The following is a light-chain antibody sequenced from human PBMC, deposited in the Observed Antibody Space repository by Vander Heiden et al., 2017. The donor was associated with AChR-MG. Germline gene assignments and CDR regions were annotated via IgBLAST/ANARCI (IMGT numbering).Light chain of an antibody. V-gene: IGKV1-9*01. J-gene: IGKJ3*01. CDR3: QHLNTSPLT. Sequence: DIQLTQSPSFLSASVGDRVTITCRASQGISSYLAWYQQKPGKAPKLLIYAASTLQSGVPSRFSGSGSGTEFTLTISSLQPEDFATYYCQHLNTSPLTFGHGTKVDIK. CDR1: QGISSY. CDR2: AAS.